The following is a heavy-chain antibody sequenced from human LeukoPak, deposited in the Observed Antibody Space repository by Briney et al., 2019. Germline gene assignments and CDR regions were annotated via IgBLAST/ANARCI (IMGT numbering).Heavy chain of an antibody. V-gene: IGHV3-33*06. CDR1: RFTFSSYG. Sequence: PGRSLRLSCAASRFTFSSYGMHWVRQAPGKGLEWVAVIWYDGSNKYYADSVKGRFTISRDNSKNTLYLQMNSLRAEDTAVYYCAKGSHYYDSSGYYILDYWGQGTLVTVSS. J-gene: IGHJ4*02. CDR2: IWYDGSNK. D-gene: IGHD3-22*01. CDR3: AKGSHYYDSSGYYILDY.